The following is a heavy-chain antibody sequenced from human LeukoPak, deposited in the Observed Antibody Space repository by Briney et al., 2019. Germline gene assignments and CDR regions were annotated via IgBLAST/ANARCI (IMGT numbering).Heavy chain of an antibody. J-gene: IGHJ4*02. CDR2: IKPNSGGT. CDR1: GYTFTGYY. CDR3: ATNPPAGLPYLDY. D-gene: IGHD2-21*02. Sequence: ASVKVSCKASGYTFTGYYMHWVRQAPGQGLEWMGWIKPNSGGTNYAQKFQGRVTMTRDTSISTAYMELSRLRSDDTAVYYCATNPPAGLPYLDYWGQGTLVTVSS. V-gene: IGHV1-2*02.